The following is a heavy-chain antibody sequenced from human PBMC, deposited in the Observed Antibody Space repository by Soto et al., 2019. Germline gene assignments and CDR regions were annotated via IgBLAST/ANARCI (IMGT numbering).Heavy chain of an antibody. J-gene: IGHJ4*02. CDR1: GYTFTSYA. Sequence: QVQLVQSGAEVKKPGASVKVSCKASGYTFTSYAMHWVRQAPGQRLEWMGWINAGNGNTKYSQKFQGRITITRDTSASTAYMELSSLRSEDTAVYYCAGGVGLRGGWVYPLSLYWGQGTLVTVSS. CDR3: AGGVGLRGGWVYPLSLY. D-gene: IGHD6-19*01. CDR2: INAGNGNT. V-gene: IGHV1-3*01.